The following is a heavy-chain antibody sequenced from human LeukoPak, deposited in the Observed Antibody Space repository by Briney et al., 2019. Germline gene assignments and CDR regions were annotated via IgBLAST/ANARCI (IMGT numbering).Heavy chain of an antibody. J-gene: IGHJ4*02. V-gene: IGHV4-4*07. CDR1: GGSINSYY. CDR3: ARGGIRGYSAFDNLDF. Sequence: PSETLSLTCTVSGGSINSYYWSWIRQSAGKGLEWIGRIYTSGSTPDYSPSLKSRVTMSIDTSKNQFPLTLTSVTVADTAFYYCARGGIRGYSAFDNLDFWGLGTHVTVSS. CDR2: IYTSGSTP. D-gene: IGHD5-12*01.